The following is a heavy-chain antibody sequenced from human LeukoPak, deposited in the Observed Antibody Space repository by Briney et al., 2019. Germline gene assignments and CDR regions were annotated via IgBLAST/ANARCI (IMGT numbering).Heavy chain of an antibody. J-gene: IGHJ6*02. CDR1: GYTFTGYY. V-gene: IGHV1-2*02. Sequence: ASVKVSCKASGYTFTGYYMHWVRQAPGQGLEWMGWINPNSGGTNYAQKFQGRVTMTRDTSISTACMELSRLRSDDTAVYYCARAPGVLWFGEPTYYGMDVWGQGTTVTVSS. CDR2: INPNSGGT. CDR3: ARAPGVLWFGEPTYYGMDV. D-gene: IGHD3-10*01.